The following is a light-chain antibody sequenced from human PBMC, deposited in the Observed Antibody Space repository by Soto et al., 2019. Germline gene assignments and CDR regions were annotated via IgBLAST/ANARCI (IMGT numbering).Light chain of an antibody. CDR2: EVN. CDR1: SSVVGAYNY. V-gene: IGLV2-8*01. Sequence: QSALTQPPSASGSPGQSVTISCTGTSSVVGAYNYVSWYQQYPGKAPKLMIYEVNKRPSGVPDRFSGSKSGKTASLTVSGLQPEDEADYHRTSYAGSNIWVFGGGTKLTVL. J-gene: IGLJ3*02. CDR3: TSYAGSNIWV.